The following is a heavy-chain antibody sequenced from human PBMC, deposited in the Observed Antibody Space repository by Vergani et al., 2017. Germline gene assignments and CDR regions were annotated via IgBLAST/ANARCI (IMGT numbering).Heavy chain of an antibody. CDR2: ISGSGGST. D-gene: IGHD2-2*01. Sequence: EVHLVESGGVVVQPGGSLRLSCAASGFTFSSYAMSWVRQAPGKGLEWVSAISGSGGSTYYADSVKGRFTISRDNSKNTLYLQMNSLRAEDTAVYYCAKDPTDIVVVPAAIGSGWGQGTLVTVSS. CDR3: AKDPTDIVVVPAAIGSG. CDR1: GFTFSSYA. V-gene: IGHV3-23*04. J-gene: IGHJ4*02.